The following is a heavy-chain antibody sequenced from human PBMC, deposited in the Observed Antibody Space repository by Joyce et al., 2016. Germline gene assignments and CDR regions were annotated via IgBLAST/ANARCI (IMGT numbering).Heavy chain of an antibody. Sequence: EVQLVESGGGLVKPGGSLRLSCAASGFPFSSYSMSWVRQAPGKGLEWVSSLSSSSSYIKETDSVKGRFTISRDNAKNSLYLQMNSLRVEDTAVYYCARSSYTNGIFDYWGQGTLVTVSS. CDR2: LSSSSSYI. CDR1: GFPFSSYS. J-gene: IGHJ4*02. D-gene: IGHD2-8*01. V-gene: IGHV3-21*01. CDR3: ARSSYTNGIFDY.